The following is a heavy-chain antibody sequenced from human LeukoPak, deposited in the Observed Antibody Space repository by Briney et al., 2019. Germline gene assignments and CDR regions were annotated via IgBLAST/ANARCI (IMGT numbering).Heavy chain of an antibody. Sequence: ASVKVSCKASGYTFTSYYMHWVRQAPGQGLEWMGIINPSGGSTSYAQKFQGRVTITADESTSTAYMELSSLRSEDTAVYYCARSRGVVVLNYWGQGTLVTVSS. CDR2: INPSGGST. CDR3: ARSRGVVVLNY. CDR1: GYTFTSYY. D-gene: IGHD2-2*01. V-gene: IGHV1-46*01. J-gene: IGHJ4*02.